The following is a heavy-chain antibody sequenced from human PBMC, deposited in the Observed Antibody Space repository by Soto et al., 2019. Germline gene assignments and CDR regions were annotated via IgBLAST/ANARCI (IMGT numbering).Heavy chain of an antibody. J-gene: IGHJ4*01. CDR2: LNGSGGST. V-gene: IGHV3-23*01. D-gene: IGHD3-3*02. CDR3: AREHFPSTYDSFDY. CDR1: GFTFSNYA. Sequence: EVQLSESGGGLVQPGGSLRLSCAASGFTFSNYAMTWVRQAPGKGLEWVSGLNGSGGSTSSADSVKGRFAISRDNSKNTLYLQMNNLRDGDTAVYYCAREHFPSTYDSFDYWGQGTLVTVSS.